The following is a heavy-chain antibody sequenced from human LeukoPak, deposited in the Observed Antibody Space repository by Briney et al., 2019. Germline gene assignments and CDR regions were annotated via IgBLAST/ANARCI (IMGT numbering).Heavy chain of an antibody. J-gene: IGHJ3*02. CDR3: ARGGPPRDAFDI. CDR2: IYSGGNT. CDR1: EFTVSSNY. V-gene: IGHV3-53*01. Sequence: PGGSLRLSCAASEFTVSSNYMSWVRQAPGKGLEWVSVIYSGGNTYYADSVKGRLTISRDNSKNTLSLQMNSLGADDTAVYYCARGGPPRDAFDIWGQGTMVTVSS. D-gene: IGHD3-16*01.